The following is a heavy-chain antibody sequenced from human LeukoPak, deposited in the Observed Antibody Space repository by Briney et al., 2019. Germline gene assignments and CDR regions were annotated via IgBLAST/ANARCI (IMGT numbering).Heavy chain of an antibody. CDR2: ISGSGGTT. J-gene: IGHJ4*02. CDR1: GFTFTTYA. Sequence: QPGASLGLSCVASGFTFTTYAMMWVRQAPGKGLEWVSAISGSGGTTYYADSVKGRFTISRDNSQNTLYLQMNSLRAEDTALFYCARDQGYWGQGTLVTVSS. CDR3: ARDQGY. V-gene: IGHV3-23*01.